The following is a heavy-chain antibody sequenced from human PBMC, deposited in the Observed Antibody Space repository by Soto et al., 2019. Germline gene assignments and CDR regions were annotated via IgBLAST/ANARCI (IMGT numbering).Heavy chain of an antibody. CDR3: VRTSLVVTAATREDY. D-gene: IGHD2-15*01. CDR2: INSEGSST. CDR1: GFTFSSYW. J-gene: IGHJ4*02. Sequence: EVQLVESGGGLVQPGGSLRLSCAASGFTFSSYWMHWVRHAPGKGLVWVSRINSEGSSTSYADSVKGRFTISRDNAKNTLLLQMNSLRAEDTAVYYCVRTSLVVTAATREDYWGQGALVSVSS. V-gene: IGHV3-74*01.